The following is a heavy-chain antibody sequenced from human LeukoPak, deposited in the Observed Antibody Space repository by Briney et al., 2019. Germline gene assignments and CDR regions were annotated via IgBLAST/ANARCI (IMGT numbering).Heavy chain of an antibody. CDR1: GFTFNDYG. D-gene: IGHD4-17*01. V-gene: IGHV3-20*04. CDR3: ARGFRAVTTDTPTYYYYYYMDV. J-gene: IGHJ6*03. Sequence: GGSLRLSCAASGFTFNDYGMSWVRQAPGKGLEWVSGINWNGGSTTYEDSVKGRFTISRDNAKNSLYLQMNSLRAEDAALYYCARGFRAVTTDTPTYYYYYYMDVWGKGTTVTVSS. CDR2: INWNGGST.